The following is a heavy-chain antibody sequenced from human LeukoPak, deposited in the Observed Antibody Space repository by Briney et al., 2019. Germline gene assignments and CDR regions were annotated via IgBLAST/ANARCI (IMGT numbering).Heavy chain of an antibody. CDR1: GYTSTDYY. CDR2: INPNSGGT. CDR3: ARDHPRSRFSRFYFDY. V-gene: IGHV1-2*02. D-gene: IGHD2-2*01. Sequence: ASVKVSCKASGYTSTDYYLHWVRQAPGQGLEWLGWINPNSGGTNYAQKFQGRVTMTWDTSIGTGYMELSRLISDDTAVYYFARDHPRSRFSRFYFDYWGQGTLVTVSS. J-gene: IGHJ4*02.